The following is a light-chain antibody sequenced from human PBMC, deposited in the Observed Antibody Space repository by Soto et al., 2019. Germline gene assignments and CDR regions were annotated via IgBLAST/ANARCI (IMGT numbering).Light chain of an antibody. CDR1: SSNIGNNY. J-gene: IGLJ1*01. CDR3: SSYTSTLPV. CDR2: ENN. V-gene: IGLV1-51*02. Sequence: QSALTQPPSVSAAPGQKVTISCSGSSSNIGNNYVSWYQQLPGTAPKLLIYENNKRPSGIPDRFSGSKSGTSATLGITGLQAEDEADYYCSSYTSTLPVFGTGTKVTV.